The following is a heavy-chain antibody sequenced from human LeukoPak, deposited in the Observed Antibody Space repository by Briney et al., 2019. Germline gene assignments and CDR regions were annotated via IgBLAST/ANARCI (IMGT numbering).Heavy chain of an antibody. J-gene: IGHJ5*02. D-gene: IGHD4-17*01. V-gene: IGHV3-7*03. CDR1: GFTFSSYW. CDR3: AKEPDYGDYA. Sequence: GGSLRLSCAASGFTFSSYWMSWVRQAPGKGLEWVANIKQDGSEKYYVDSVKGRFTISRDNSKNTLYLQMNSLRAEDTAVYYCAKEPDYGDYAWGQGTLVTVSS. CDR2: IKQDGSEK.